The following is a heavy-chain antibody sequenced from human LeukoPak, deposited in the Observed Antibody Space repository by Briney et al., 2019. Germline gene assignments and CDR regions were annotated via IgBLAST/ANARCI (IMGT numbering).Heavy chain of an antibody. CDR3: AKVTGVIITYGGLDY. Sequence: GGSLRLSCAASGFTVSNTYMSWARQAPGKGLEWVSLIYSGGGTYSADSVKGRFTISRDNSKNTLYLQMNSLRAEDTAIYYCAKVTGVIITYGGLDYWGQGTLVTVSS. J-gene: IGHJ4*02. CDR2: IYSGGGT. D-gene: IGHD3-16*01. CDR1: GFTVSNTY. V-gene: IGHV3-53*01.